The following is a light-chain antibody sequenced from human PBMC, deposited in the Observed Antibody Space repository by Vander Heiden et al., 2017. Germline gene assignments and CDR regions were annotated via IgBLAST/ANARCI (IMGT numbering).Light chain of an antibody. J-gene: IGKJ1*01. CDR2: GAS. Sequence: EIVMTQSPATLSVSPGERATLSCMASQSVSSNLAWYQQKPCQAPRLLIYGASTRSTGIPARFSGSGSGTEFTLTISSLQSEDFAVSCCHLYNNWPMTFGQGTKVEIK. V-gene: IGKV3-15*01. CDR3: HLYNNWPMT. CDR1: QSVSSN.